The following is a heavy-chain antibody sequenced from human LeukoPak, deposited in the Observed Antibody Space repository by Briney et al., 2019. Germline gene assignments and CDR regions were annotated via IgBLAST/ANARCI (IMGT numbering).Heavy chain of an antibody. CDR3: AKDIRSQSLYYYYYMGV. D-gene: IGHD2-21*01. V-gene: IGHV3-23*01. Sequence: PGGSLRLSCAASGFTFSSYAMSWVRQAPGRGLEWVSAISGSGGSTYYADSVKGRFTISRDNSKNTLYLQMNSLRAEDTAVYYCAKDIRSQSLYYYYYMGVWGKGTTVTVSS. CDR2: ISGSGGST. CDR1: GFTFSSYA. J-gene: IGHJ6*03.